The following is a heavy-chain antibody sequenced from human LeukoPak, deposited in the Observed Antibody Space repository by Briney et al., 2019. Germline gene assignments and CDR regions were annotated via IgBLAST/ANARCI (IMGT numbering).Heavy chain of an antibody. CDR3: ARAYYGSGSYYRRRYFDY. CDR1: GGSISSYY. V-gene: IGHV4-59*01. CDR2: IYYSGST. Sequence: SETLSLTCTVSGGSISSYYWSWIRQPPGKGLEWIGYIYYSGSTNYNPSLKSRVTISVDTSKNQFSLKLSSVTAADTAVYYCARAYYGSGSYYRRRYFDYWGQGTLVTVSS. D-gene: IGHD3-10*01. J-gene: IGHJ4*02.